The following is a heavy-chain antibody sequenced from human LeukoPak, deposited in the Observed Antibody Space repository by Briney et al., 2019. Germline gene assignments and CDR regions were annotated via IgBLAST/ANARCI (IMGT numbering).Heavy chain of an antibody. V-gene: IGHV3-21*01. D-gene: IGHD3-22*01. CDR1: GFTFSIYS. CDR3: ARRYYDSSGGGAFDI. J-gene: IGHJ3*02. CDR2: ISSSSSYI. Sequence: GGSLRLSCAACGFTFSIYSMNWVRQAPGKGLEWVSSISSSSSYIYYADSVKGRFTISRDNAKNSLYLQMNSLRAEDTAVYYCARRYYDSSGGGAFDIWGQGTMVTVSS.